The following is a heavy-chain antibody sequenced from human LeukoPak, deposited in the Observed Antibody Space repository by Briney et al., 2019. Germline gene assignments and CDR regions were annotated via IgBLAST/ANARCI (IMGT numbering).Heavy chain of an antibody. CDR2: IYYSGST. Sequence: PSETLSLTCTVSGGSISSYYWSWIRQPPGKGLEWIGYIYYSGSTNYNPSLKSRVTISVDTSKNQFSLKLSSVTAADTAVYYCARHERGYSGYDWQWLAGGSYFGYWGQGTLVTVSS. D-gene: IGHD5-12*01. CDR1: GGSISSYY. CDR3: ARHERGYSGYDWQWLAGGSYFGY. V-gene: IGHV4-59*08. J-gene: IGHJ4*02.